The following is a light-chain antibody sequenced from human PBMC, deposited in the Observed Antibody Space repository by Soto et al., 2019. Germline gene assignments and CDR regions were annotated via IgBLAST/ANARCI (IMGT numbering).Light chain of an antibody. J-gene: IGKJ5*01. Sequence: DIQMTQSPSSLSASVGDSVTITCHASQDISNYLNWYQQKPGKAPKLPIYDASNLDIGVPSRFSGSGSGTHFTFTISSLQPEDFATYYCQQYDYLPITFGQGTRLEIK. V-gene: IGKV1-33*01. CDR3: QQYDYLPIT. CDR1: QDISNY. CDR2: DAS.